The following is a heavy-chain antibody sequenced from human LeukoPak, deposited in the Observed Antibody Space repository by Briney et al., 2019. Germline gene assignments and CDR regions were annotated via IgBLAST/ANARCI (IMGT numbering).Heavy chain of an antibody. J-gene: IGHJ4*02. V-gene: IGHV1-2*02. D-gene: IGHD5-18*01. CDR3: ARDGGYSYPRGFDY. CDR1: GYTFTGYY. Sequence: ASVKVSCKAPGYTFTGYYMHWVRQAPGQGLEWMGWINPNSGGTNYAQKFQGRVTMTRDTSISTAYMELSRLRSDDTAVYYCARDGGYSYPRGFDYWGQGTLVTVSS. CDR2: INPNSGGT.